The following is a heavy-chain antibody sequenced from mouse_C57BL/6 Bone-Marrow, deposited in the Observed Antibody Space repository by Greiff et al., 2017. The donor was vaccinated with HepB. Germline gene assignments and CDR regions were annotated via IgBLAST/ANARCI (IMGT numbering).Heavy chain of an antibody. V-gene: IGHV1-76*01. CDR3: ARDYDYDVDY. Sequence: QVHVKQSGAELVRPGASVKLSCKASGYTFTDYYINWVKQRPGQGLEWIARIYPGSGNTYYNEKFKGKATLTAEKSSSTAYMQLSSLTSEDSAVYFCARDYDYDVDYWGQGTTLTVSS. D-gene: IGHD2-4*01. J-gene: IGHJ2*01. CDR1: GYTFTDYY. CDR2: IYPGSGNT.